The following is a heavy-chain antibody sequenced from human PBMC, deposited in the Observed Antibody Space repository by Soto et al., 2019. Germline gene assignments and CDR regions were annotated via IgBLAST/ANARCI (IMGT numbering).Heavy chain of an antibody. CDR3: ARGLVGATWCCVGNAFDI. V-gene: IGHV1-69*13. CDR2: IIPIFGTA. J-gene: IGHJ3*02. Sequence: ASVKVSCKASGGTFSSYAISWVRQAPGQGLEWMGGIIPIFGTANYAQKFQGRVTITADESTSTAYMELSSLRSEDTAVYYCARGLVGATWCCVGNAFDIWGQGTMVTVSS. D-gene: IGHD1-26*01. CDR1: GGTFSSYA.